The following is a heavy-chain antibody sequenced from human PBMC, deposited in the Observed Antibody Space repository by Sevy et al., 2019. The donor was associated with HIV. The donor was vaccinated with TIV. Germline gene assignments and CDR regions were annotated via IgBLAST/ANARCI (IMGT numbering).Heavy chain of an antibody. CDR3: AKVRSAVAGNDAFDI. CDR1: GFTFSNYA. D-gene: IGHD6-19*01. Sequence: GGSLRLSCAASGFTFSNYAMNWVRQAPGKGLEWVSAISGSGGSTYYADSVKGRFTISRDNSKNTLYLQMNSLRAEDTAVYYCAKVRSAVAGNDAFDIWGQGTMVTVSS. CDR2: ISGSGGST. J-gene: IGHJ3*02. V-gene: IGHV3-23*01.